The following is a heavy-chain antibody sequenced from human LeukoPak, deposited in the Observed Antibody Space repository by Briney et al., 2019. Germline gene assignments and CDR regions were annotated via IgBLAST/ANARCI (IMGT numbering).Heavy chain of an antibody. CDR2: ISPYDGDT. CDR3: ARDYCTRGGDCYREDLFDP. Sequence: ASVKVSCKASGYTFAIYGISWVRQAPGQGLEWMAWISPYDGDTNYAQNFEGRVTMTTETSTSTAYMELRSLRSDDTAIYYCARDYCTRGGDCYREDLFDPWGQGTLVTVSS. CDR1: GYTFAIYG. V-gene: IGHV1-18*01. J-gene: IGHJ5*02. D-gene: IGHD2-21*02.